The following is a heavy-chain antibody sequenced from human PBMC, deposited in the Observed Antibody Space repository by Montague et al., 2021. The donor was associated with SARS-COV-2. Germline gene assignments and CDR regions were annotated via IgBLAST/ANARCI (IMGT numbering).Heavy chain of an antibody. CDR2: IYHSGST. CDR3: ARGGFYDCAATSCKTTDAFDI. D-gene: IGHD2-2*01. J-gene: IGHJ3*02. Sequence: TLSLTCSVSGDSIGSGDFYCTWIRHLPGKGLEWLGNIYHSGSTYFNLSLKSRLTMSVDTSKQHFSLNLTSVTAADTAVYYCARGGFYDCAATSCKTTDAFDIWGQGTMVTVSS. V-gene: IGHV4-31*03. CDR1: GDSIGSGDFY.